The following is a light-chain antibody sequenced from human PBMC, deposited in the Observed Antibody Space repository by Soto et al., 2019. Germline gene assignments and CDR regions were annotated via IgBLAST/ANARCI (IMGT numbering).Light chain of an antibody. J-gene: IGKJ1*01. CDR2: GAS. CDR3: QQYNTWLWT. CDR1: QSINAH. Sequence: EVVMTQSPATLSVSPGERVTLSCRASQSINAHLAWYQQKPGQAPRLLIHGASTRATGIPARFSGSGFGTEFILTISSLQSEDFEVYYCQQYNTWLWTFGQGTKVEIQ. V-gene: IGKV3-15*01.